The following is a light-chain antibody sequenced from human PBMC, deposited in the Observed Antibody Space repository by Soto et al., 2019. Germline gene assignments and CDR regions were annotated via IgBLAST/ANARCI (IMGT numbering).Light chain of an antibody. V-gene: IGLV8-61*01. CDR3: VLYVGSGISV. Sequence: QAVVTQEPSFSVSPGGTVTLTCGLSSGSVSTIYYPSWYQRTPGQAPRTLIYSTNTRSSGVPDRFSGSILGNKAALTITGAHADDESDYYCVLYVGSGISVFGGGTKLTVL. CDR1: SGSVSTIYY. J-gene: IGLJ2*01. CDR2: STN.